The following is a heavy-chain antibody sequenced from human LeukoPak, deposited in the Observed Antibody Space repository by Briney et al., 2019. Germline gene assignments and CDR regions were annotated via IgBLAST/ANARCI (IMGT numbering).Heavy chain of an antibody. CDR2: ISYDGSNK. D-gene: IGHD1-26*01. J-gene: IGHJ2*01. CDR3: AKDFGGSDYDWYFDL. CDR1: GFTFSSYA. Sequence: GRSLRLSCAASGFTFSSYAMHWVRQAPGKGLEWVAVISYDGSNKYYADPVKGRFTISRDNSRNILYLQMNSLRAEDTAIYYCAKDFGGSDYDWYFDLWGRGTVVTVSS. V-gene: IGHV3-30-3*01.